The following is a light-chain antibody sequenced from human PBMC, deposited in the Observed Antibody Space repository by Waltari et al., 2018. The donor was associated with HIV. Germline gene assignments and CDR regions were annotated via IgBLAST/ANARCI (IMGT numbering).Light chain of an antibody. CDR2: GNS. CDR1: SSNIGAGYD. Sequence: QSVLTQPPSVSGAPGQRVTISCTGSSSNIGAGYDVHRYQQLPGTATKLLILGNSVRPSWCPYRFPCRKSGTSASLAITGLQTGDEAEYYLHAYDSSLSGSGVFGGGTTLAFL. J-gene: IGLJ3*02. V-gene: IGLV1-40*01. CDR3: HAYDSSLSGSGV.